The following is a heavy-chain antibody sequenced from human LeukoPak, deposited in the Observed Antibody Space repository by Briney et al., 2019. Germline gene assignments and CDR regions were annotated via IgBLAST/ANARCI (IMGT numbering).Heavy chain of an antibody. Sequence: GESLKISCKGSGYSFNSYWIGWVRQMPGKGLELMGIIYPGDSDTRYRPSFQGQVTISADKSISTAYLQWSSLKASDTAMYYCARPQDFGLTGMNAFDIWGQGTMVTVSS. CDR3: ARPQDFGLTGMNAFDI. D-gene: IGHD7-27*01. J-gene: IGHJ3*02. V-gene: IGHV5-51*01. CDR1: GYSFNSYW. CDR2: IYPGDSDT.